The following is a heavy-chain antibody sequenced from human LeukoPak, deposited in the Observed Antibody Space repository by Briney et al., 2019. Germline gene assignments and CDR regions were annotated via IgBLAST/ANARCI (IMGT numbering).Heavy chain of an antibody. CDR2: ISSSGSTI. V-gene: IGHV3-48*03. J-gene: IGHJ4*02. CDR1: GFTFSSYE. D-gene: IGHD2-15*01. CDR3: ARGSVVDARYFDY. Sequence: GGSLRLSCAASGFTFSSYEMNWVRQAPGKGLEWVSYISSSGSTIYYADSVKGRFTISRDNAKNSLYLQMNSLRAEDTAVYYCARGSVVDARYFDYWGQGTLVTVSS.